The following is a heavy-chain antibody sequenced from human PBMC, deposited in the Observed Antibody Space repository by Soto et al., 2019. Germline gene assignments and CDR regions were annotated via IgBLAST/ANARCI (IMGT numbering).Heavy chain of an antibody. Sequence: SETLSLTCTVSGGSISSYYWSWIRQPPGKGLEWIGSIYYSGNTYYNPSPTSPVTISVDTSKNQFSLKLSSVTAADTAVYYCARAGSDCWSGLPTNWFDRWGQRTLVTVSS. V-gene: IGHV4-59*05. CDR1: GGSISSYY. CDR3: ARAGSDCWSGLPTNWFDR. D-gene: IGHD3-3*01. J-gene: IGHJ5*02. CDR2: IYYSGNT.